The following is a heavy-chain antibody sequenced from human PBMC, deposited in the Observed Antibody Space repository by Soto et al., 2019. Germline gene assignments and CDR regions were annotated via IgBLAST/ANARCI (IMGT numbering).Heavy chain of an antibody. CDR3: AKDRRARYSYGPDYYYGMDV. CDR1: GFTFDDYA. J-gene: IGHJ6*02. Sequence: GGSLRLSCAASGFTFDDYAMHWVRQAPGKGLEWVSGISWNSGSIGYADSVKGRFTISRDNAKNSLYLQMNSLRAEDTALYYCAKDRRARYSYGPDYYYGMDVWGQGTTVTVSS. V-gene: IGHV3-9*01. CDR2: ISWNSGSI. D-gene: IGHD5-18*01.